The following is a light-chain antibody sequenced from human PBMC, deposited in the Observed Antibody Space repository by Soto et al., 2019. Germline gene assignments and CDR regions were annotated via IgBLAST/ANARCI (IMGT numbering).Light chain of an antibody. CDR2: DAS. V-gene: IGKV1D-12*01. Sequence: EIQMTQFPSSVSASVGDRVTITCRASQSINRWLAWYQQKLGKAPKLLIFDASSLQSGVPSRFSGSGSGTDFTLTISSLQPEDFATYYCQQANSFPLTFGGGTKVDIK. J-gene: IGKJ4*01. CDR1: QSINRW. CDR3: QQANSFPLT.